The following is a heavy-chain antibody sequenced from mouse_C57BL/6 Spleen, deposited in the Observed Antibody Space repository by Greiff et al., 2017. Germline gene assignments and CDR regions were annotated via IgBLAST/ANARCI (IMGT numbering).Heavy chain of an antibody. CDR2: INPSSGYT. V-gene: IGHV1-4*01. CDR3: ARNLCGYDAAWFAD. D-gene: IGHD2-2*01. J-gene: IGHJ3*01. CDR1: GYTFTSYT. Sequence: QVHVKQSGAELARPGASVKMSCKASGYTFTSYTMHWVKQWPGQGLEWIGYINPSSGYTNYNQKFKDKAILTADRSSSAEYMQLSSLTSEDSAVYYSARNLCGYDAAWFADWGQGTLVTVSA.